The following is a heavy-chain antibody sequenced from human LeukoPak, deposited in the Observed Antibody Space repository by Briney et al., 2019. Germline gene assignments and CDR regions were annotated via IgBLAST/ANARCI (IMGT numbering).Heavy chain of an antibody. CDR3: ARERIPDQYPDPLIVVVPAGGYFDY. Sequence: SVKVSCKASGGTFSSYAISWVRQAPGQGLEWMGRIIPILGIANYAQKFQGRVTITADKSTSTAYMELSSLRSEDTAVYYCARERIPDQYPDPLIVVVPAGGYFDYWDQGTLVTVSS. J-gene: IGHJ4*02. CDR1: GGTFSSYA. V-gene: IGHV1-69*04. D-gene: IGHD2-2*01. CDR2: IIPILGIA.